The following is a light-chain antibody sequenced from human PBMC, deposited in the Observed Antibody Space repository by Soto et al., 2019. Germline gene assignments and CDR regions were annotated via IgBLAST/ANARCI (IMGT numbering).Light chain of an antibody. CDR1: QSISTY. CDR2: GAS. Sequence: DIQMTQSPSSLSASVGDRITITCRASQSISTYLNWYQQKPGKAPRLLIYGASNLQRGVPSIFSGSGSVTDFTLTISSLQPEDFATYYCQQSYSTPRTFGQGTKLEIK. CDR3: QQSYSTPRT. J-gene: IGKJ2*01. V-gene: IGKV1-39*01.